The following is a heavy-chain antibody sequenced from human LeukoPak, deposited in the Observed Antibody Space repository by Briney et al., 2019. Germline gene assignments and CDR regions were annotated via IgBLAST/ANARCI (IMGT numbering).Heavy chain of an antibody. J-gene: IGHJ4*02. Sequence: ASVKVSCKASGYTFTSYGISWVRQAPGQGLEWMGWISAYNGNTNYAQKLQGRVTMTTDTSTSTAYMELRSLRSDDTAVYYCARVESRTGPTHFFDYWGQGTLVTVSS. CDR2: ISAYNGNT. D-gene: IGHD3-3*02. V-gene: IGHV1-18*01. CDR1: GYTFTSYG. CDR3: ARVESRTGPTHFFDY.